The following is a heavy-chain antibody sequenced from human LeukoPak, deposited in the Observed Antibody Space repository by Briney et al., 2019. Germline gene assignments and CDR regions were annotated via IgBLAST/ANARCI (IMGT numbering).Heavy chain of an antibody. CDR1: GFTFASYG. Sequence: GGSLRLSCAASGFTFASYGMSWVRQAPGKGLEWVSFITTNGGRTSYADSVEGRFTISRDNPRNTLYMQMNSLRDEDTAVYYCAVMHGYYDGTGYWVQWGQGTLVTVSS. CDR2: ITTNGGRT. CDR3: AVMHGYYDGTGYWVQ. D-gene: IGHD3-22*01. V-gene: IGHV3-23*01. J-gene: IGHJ1*01.